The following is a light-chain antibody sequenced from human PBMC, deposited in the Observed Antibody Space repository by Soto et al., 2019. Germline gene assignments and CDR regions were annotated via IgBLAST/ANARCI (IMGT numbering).Light chain of an antibody. CDR1: KSVTNNQ. CDR3: QHRSKWHT. V-gene: IGKV3D-20*02. Sequence: EIVLAQSPATLSLSQGERGTLSVRASKSVTNNQFAWCRQKPGEAPRLLIGGVSNRATGIPDRFSGSGSGTDFTLTSSILEDEDLVYFCCQHRSKWHTLGQGTKVDIK. J-gene: IGKJ2*01. CDR2: GVS.